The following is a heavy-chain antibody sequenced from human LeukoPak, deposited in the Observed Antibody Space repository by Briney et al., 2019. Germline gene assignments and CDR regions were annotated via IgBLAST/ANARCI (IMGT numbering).Heavy chain of an antibody. D-gene: IGHD1-26*01. Sequence: SVTLSLTCAVYIDTFSNYHWNWLRQTPAKGLEWIGKVNKSGGTNISPSLRSRVILSVDTSKNQFSVKLISVTVADTAIYYCARGKGATVPQVGKNWFDPWGQGTRVTVSS. CDR1: IDTFSNYH. V-gene: IGHV4-34*01. CDR2: VNKSGGT. CDR3: ARGKGATVPQVGKNWFDP. J-gene: IGHJ5*02.